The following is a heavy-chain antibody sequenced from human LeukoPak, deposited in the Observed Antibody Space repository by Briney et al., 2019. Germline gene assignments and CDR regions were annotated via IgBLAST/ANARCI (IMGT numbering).Heavy chain of an antibody. D-gene: IGHD6-19*01. V-gene: IGHV3-7*01. Sequence: GGSLRLSCAASGFTFSSYWMSWVRQAPGKGLEWVANIKQDGSEKYYVDSVKGRFTTSRDNAKNSLYLQMNSLRAEDTAVYYCARAVAVAVMDYWGQGTLVTVSS. J-gene: IGHJ4*02. CDR3: ARAVAVAVMDY. CDR1: GFTFSSYW. CDR2: IKQDGSEK.